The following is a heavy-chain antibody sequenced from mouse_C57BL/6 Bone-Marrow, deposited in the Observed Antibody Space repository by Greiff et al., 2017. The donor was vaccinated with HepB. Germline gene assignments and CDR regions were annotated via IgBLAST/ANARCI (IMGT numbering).Heavy chain of an antibody. V-gene: IGHV1-26*01. CDR2: INPNNGVT. J-gene: IGHJ2*01. Sequence: EVQLQQSGPELVKPGASVKISCKASGYTFTDYYMNWVKQSHGKSLEWIGDINPNNGVTSYNQKFKGKATLTVDKSSSTAYMELRSLTSEDSAVYYCARENYGIRYYFYYWCQGTTLPVSS. D-gene: IGHD1-1*01. CDR3: ARENYGIRYYFYY. CDR1: GYTFTDYY.